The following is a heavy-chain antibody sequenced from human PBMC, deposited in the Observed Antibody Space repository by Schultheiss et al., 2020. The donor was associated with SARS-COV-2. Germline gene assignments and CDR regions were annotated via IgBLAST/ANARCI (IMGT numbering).Heavy chain of an antibody. V-gene: IGHV4-4*02. CDR3: AREGYGSGSYSLFDY. CDR1: GFTVSSNY. D-gene: IGHD3-10*01. Sequence: GSLRLSCAASGFTVSSNYMSWVRQAPGKGLEWIGYIYHSGSTYYNPSLKSRVTISVDTSKNQFSLKLSSVTAEDTAVYYCAREGYGSGSYSLFDYWGQGTLVTVSS. CDR2: IYHSGST. J-gene: IGHJ4*02.